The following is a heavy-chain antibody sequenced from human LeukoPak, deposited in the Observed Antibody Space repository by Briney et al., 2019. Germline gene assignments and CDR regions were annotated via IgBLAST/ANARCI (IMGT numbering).Heavy chain of an antibody. J-gene: IGHJ6*03. CDR3: AKGMGDYNFYYYYYMDV. D-gene: IGHD4-17*01. CDR1: GFSFSGYG. V-gene: IGHV3-30*19. Sequence: GGSLRLSRAASGFSFSGYGMHWVRQAPGKGLEWVAVISYDGSNKYYADSVKGRFTISRDNSKNTLYLQMNSLRAEDTAVYYCAKGMGDYNFYYYYYMDVWGKGTTVTVSS. CDR2: ISYDGSNK.